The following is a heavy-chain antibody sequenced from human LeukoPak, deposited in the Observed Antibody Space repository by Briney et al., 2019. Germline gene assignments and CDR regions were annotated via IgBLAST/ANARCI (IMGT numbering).Heavy chain of an antibody. CDR2: IYYSGST. J-gene: IGHJ5*02. V-gene: IGHV4-39*06. D-gene: IGHD3-22*01. CDR1: GGSISSSSYY. CDR3: ARGKRITMIVNWFDP. Sequence: SETLSLTCTVSGGSISSSSYYWGWIRQPPGKGLEWIGSIYYSGSTYYNPSLKSRVTISVDTSKNQFPLKLSSVTAADTAVYYCARGKRITMIVNWFDPWGQGTLVTVSS.